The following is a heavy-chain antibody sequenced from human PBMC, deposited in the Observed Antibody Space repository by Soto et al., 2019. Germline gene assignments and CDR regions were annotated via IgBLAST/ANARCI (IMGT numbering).Heavy chain of an antibody. CDR2: INAGNGNT. V-gene: IGHV1-3*01. Sequence: GASVKVSCKASGYTFTSYAMHWVRQAPGQRLEWMGWINAGNGNTKYSQKFQGRVTITRDTSASTAYMELSSLRSEDTAVYYCARSGTMVRGVMSNYYYGMDVWGQGTTVTVSS. CDR3: ARSGTMVRGVMSNYYYGMDV. D-gene: IGHD3-10*01. J-gene: IGHJ6*02. CDR1: GYTFTSYA.